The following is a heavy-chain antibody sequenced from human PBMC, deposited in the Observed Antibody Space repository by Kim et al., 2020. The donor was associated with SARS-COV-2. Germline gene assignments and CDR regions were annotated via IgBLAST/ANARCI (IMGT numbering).Heavy chain of an antibody. CDR3: GRVFIVVRGVVGDFGLVV. CDR2: IYYSGST. J-gene: IGHJ6*02. Sequence: SETLSLTCTVSGGSISSYYWTWIRQPPGKGLEWIGYIYYSGSTDYNPSFQSRVTISVDRSKNQFPLKLNSVTAADTAVYYCGRVFIVVRGVVGDFGLVVWGQGTTVTVSS. CDR1: GGSISSYY. V-gene: IGHV4-59*01. D-gene: IGHD3-10*01.